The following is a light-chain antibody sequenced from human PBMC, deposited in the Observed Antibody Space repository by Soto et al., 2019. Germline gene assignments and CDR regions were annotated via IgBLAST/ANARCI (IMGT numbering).Light chain of an antibody. Sequence: DIQMTQSPSSLSASVGDSVTITCRASQGISNYLAWYQQQPGKVTNLMISVASTLQSWVPSRFSGSGSGTDLTLNLSSLKHEDVATYYCHKYNSAPWTFGQGTKVDIQ. J-gene: IGKJ1*01. CDR1: QGISNY. CDR3: HKYNSAPWT. V-gene: IGKV1-27*01. CDR2: VAS.